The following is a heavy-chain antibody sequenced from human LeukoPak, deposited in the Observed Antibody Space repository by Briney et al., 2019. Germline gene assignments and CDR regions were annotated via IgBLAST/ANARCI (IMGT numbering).Heavy chain of an antibody. V-gene: IGHV3-48*01. D-gene: IGHD2-2*01. CDR1: GFNFSSYR. CDR2: ISSGGSTI. CDR3: ARVGGYCISTSCPNWIDT. Sequence: GGSLRLSCAASGFNFSSYRMNWVRQAPGKGLEWVSYISSGGSTIYYADSVRGRFTISRDNAKNSLYLQIHSLRAEDTAVYYCARVGGYCISTSCPNWIDTWGQGTLVTVSS. J-gene: IGHJ5*02.